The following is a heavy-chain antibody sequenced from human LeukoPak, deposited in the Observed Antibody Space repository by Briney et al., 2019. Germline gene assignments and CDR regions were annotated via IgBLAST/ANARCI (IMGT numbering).Heavy chain of an antibody. CDR3: AKGRGYSSSWYRSSAGDYYGMDV. J-gene: IGHJ6*02. CDR1: GFTFSSYW. CDR2: ISGSGGST. D-gene: IGHD6-13*01. V-gene: IGHV3-23*01. Sequence: GGSLRLSCAAPGFTFSSYWMSWVRQAPGKGLEWVSAISGSGGSTYYADSVKGRFTISRDNSKNTLYLQMNSLRAEDTAVYYCAKGRGYSSSWYRSSAGDYYGMDVWGQGTTVTVSS.